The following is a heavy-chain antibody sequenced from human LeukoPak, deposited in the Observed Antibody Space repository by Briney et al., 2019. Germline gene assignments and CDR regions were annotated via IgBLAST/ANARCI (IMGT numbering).Heavy chain of an antibody. D-gene: IGHD3-22*01. CDR1: GYTLTELS. CDR2: FNPEDGET. V-gene: IGHV1-24*01. CDR3: ATAPYYDSSGYYLGSPNWFDP. J-gene: IGHJ5*02. Sequence: ASVKVSCKVSGYTLTELSMHWVRQAPGKGLEWMGGFNPEDGETIYAQKFRGRVIMTEDTSTDTAYMELSSLRSEDTAVYYCATAPYYDSSGYYLGSPNWFDPWGQGTLVTVSS.